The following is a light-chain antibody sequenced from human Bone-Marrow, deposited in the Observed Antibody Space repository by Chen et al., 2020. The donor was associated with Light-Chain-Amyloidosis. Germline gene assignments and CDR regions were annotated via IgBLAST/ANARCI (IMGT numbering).Light chain of an antibody. Sequence: QSILTQPPSASGTPGQRVTISCSGSTSNIGNNFVHWYQPPPGTAPNLLISRNNQRPSGVPARFSGSKSGTSASRTISGLQSEDEADYYCGTWDDSVRGPVFGGGTKLTVL. CDR2: RNN. J-gene: IGLJ3*02. CDR3: GTWDDSVRGPV. V-gene: IGLV1-47*01. CDR1: TSNIGNNF.